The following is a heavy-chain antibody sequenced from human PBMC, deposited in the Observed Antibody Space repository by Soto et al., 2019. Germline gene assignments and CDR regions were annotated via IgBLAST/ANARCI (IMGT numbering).Heavy chain of an antibody. Sequence: SSETLSLTCTVYAGSISSSSDYWGWIRQPPGKGLEWIGSIYYSGSTYYNPSLKSRVTISVDTAKNQFCLKLSSVTAADTAVYYCARVTGHADGMDVWGQGTMVTVSS. CDR3: ARVTGHADGMDV. J-gene: IGHJ6*02. CDR1: AGSISSSSDY. CDR2: IYYSGST. V-gene: IGHV4-39*01.